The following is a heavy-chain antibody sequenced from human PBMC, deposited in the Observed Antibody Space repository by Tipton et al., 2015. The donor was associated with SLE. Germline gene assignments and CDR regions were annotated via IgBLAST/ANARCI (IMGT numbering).Heavy chain of an antibody. CDR1: GDSISSFH. Sequence: TLSLTCTVSGDSISSFHWSWIRQPPGKGLEWLGDVYQSGTTNSNPSLKSRVTISVDTSKNQFSLKVRSVTASDTAVYYCARGRTMIGHNWFDPWGQGTLVTVSS. V-gene: IGHV4-59*12. CDR2: VYQSGTT. J-gene: IGHJ5*02. CDR3: ARGRTMIGHNWFDP. D-gene: IGHD3-22*01.